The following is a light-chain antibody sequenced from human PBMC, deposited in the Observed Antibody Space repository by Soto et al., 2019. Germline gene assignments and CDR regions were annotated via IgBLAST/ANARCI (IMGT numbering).Light chain of an antibody. J-gene: IGKJ2*01. V-gene: IGKV3D-11*02. Sequence: EIVLTQSPATLSLSPGERATLSCRASQSVSSYLAWYQQKPGQAPRLLIYDASHRATGIPARFSGSGPGTDFTLTISSLEPEDFAVYYGQQRSNWPRVTFGKGTKLEIK. CDR3: QQRSNWPRVT. CDR1: QSVSSY. CDR2: DAS.